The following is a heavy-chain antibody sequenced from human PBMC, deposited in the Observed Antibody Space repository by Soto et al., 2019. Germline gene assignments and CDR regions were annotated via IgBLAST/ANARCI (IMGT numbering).Heavy chain of an antibody. Sequence: PGGSLRLSCAASGFTFSSYAMSWVRQAPGKGLEWVSAISGSGGSTYYADSVKGRFTISRDNSKNTLYLQMNSLRAEDTAVYYCAREMGRNDLDWAPTKNYYYGMDVWGQGTTVTVSS. CDR3: AREMGRNDLDWAPTKNYYYGMDV. CDR2: ISGSGGST. V-gene: IGHV3-23*01. CDR1: GFTFSSYA. D-gene: IGHD2-8*02. J-gene: IGHJ6*02.